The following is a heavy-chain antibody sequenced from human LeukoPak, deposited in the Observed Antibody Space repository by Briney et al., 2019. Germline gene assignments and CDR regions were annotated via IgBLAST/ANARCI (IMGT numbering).Heavy chain of an antibody. V-gene: IGHV3-23*01. J-gene: IGHJ6*03. CDR1: VFTFISYA. CDR3: AKVGRDGYNYDYYYYYMDV. D-gene: IGHD5-24*01. CDR2: ISVSGGRT. Sequence: GGSLRLSCAASVFTFISYAMSGAPQAPGGGREWGSPISVSGGRTYYADSVKGRFTISRDNSKSTPYLRMKSLRDQDTPVCYCAKVGRDGYNYDYYYYYMDVWGKGTTVTVSS.